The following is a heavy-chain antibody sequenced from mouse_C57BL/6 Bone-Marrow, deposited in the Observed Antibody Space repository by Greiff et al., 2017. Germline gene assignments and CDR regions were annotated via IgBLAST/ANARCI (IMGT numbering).Heavy chain of an antibody. V-gene: IGHV1-15*01. D-gene: IGHD3-1*01. J-gene: IGHJ2*01. Sequence: QVHVKQSGAELVRPGASVTLSCKASGYTFTDYEMHWVKQTPVHGLEWIGAIDPETGGTAYNQKFKGKAILTADKSSSTAYMELRSLTSEDSAVYYCTRPGYAHWGQGTTLTVSS. CDR3: TRPGYAH. CDR1: GYTFTDYE. CDR2: IDPETGGT.